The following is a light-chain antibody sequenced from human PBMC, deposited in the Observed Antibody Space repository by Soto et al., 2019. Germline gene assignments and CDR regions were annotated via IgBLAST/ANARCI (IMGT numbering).Light chain of an antibody. CDR1: QSVLYSSNNKNY. V-gene: IGKV4-1*01. J-gene: IGKJ4*01. CDR3: QQYDSTPLT. Sequence: DIVMTQSPDSLAVFLGERATINGKSSQSVLYSSNNKNYLAWYQQKPGQPPKLLIYWASNRESGVPDRFSGSGSGTDFTLSISSLQAEDVAVYYCQQYDSTPLTFCGGTKVEIK. CDR2: WAS.